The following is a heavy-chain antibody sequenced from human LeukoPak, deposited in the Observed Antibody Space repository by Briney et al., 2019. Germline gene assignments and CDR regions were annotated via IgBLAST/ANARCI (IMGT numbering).Heavy chain of an antibody. CDR3: ARDAGNSGYGCDL. J-gene: IGHJ5*02. D-gene: IGHD5-12*01. CDR1: GFIFSQYS. V-gene: IGHV3-48*01. Sequence: PGGSLRLSCAASGFIFSQYSMNWVRQAPGKGLEWVSHIRSSSETFYADSVKGRFTISRDNARNSLYLQMNNLRGEDTAIYYCARDAGNSGYGCDLWGLGTLVTVSS. CDR2: IRSSSET.